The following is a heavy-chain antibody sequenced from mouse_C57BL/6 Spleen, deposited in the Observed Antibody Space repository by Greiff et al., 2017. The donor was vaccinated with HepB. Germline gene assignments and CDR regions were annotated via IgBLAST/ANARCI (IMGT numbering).Heavy chain of an antibody. CDR2: IDPSDSYT. Sequence: VKLQQPGAELVMPGASVKLSCKASGYTFTSYWMHWVKQRPGQGLEWIGEIDPSDSYTNYNQKFKGKSTLTVDKSSSTAYMQLSSLTSEDSAVYYCARFTTVVARAMDYWGQGTSVTVSS. J-gene: IGHJ4*01. V-gene: IGHV1-69*01. D-gene: IGHD1-1*01. CDR3: ARFTTVVARAMDY. CDR1: GYTFTSYW.